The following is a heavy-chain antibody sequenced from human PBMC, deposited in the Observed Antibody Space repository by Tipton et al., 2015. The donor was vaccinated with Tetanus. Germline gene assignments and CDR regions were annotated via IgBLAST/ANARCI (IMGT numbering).Heavy chain of an antibody. D-gene: IGHD2-15*01. CDR3: ARVEEGYCSGGTCYFAD. Sequence: LRLSCSVSGGSINPYYWSWIRQPPGKGLEWIGNIYSSGSTYYNPSLKSRVTISVDTSRNQFSLRLKSVTAADTAVYYCARVEEGYCSGGTCYFADWGRGTLVTVSS. V-gene: IGHV4-59*01. CDR1: GGSINPYY. CDR2: IYSSGST. J-gene: IGHJ4*02.